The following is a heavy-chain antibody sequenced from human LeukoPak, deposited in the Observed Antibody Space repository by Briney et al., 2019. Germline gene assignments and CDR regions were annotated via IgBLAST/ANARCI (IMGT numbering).Heavy chain of an antibody. CDR3: ARGGLPTHYYYMDV. Sequence: GGSLGISCAASGFTFSSYWMHWVRQAPGKGLVWVSRINTDGSRTSYVDSVKGRFTISRDDAKNTVYLQMNSLRVEETAVYYCARGGLPTHYYYMDVWGKGTTVTISS. CDR2: INTDGSRT. V-gene: IGHV3-74*01. CDR1: GFTFSSYW. J-gene: IGHJ6*03. D-gene: IGHD3-10*01.